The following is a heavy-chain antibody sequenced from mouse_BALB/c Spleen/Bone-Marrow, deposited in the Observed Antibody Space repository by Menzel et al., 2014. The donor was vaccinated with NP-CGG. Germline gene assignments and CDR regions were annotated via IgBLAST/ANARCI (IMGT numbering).Heavy chain of an antibody. V-gene: IGHV1-69*02. CDR3: TRAGGYDFDY. CDR1: GYTFTSYW. CDR2: IYPSDSYT. Sequence: VQRVESGAELVRPGASVKLSCKASGYTFTSYWINWVKQRPGQGLEWIGNIYPSDSYTNYNQKFKDKATLTVDKSSSTAYMQLSSPTSEDSAVYYGTRAGGYDFDYWGQGTTLTVSS. J-gene: IGHJ2*01. D-gene: IGHD2-2*01.